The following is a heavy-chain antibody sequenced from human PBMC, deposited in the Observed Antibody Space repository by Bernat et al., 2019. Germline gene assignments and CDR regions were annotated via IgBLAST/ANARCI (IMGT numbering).Heavy chain of an antibody. CDR1: GGSFSGYY. D-gene: IGHD2-21*01. Sequence: QVQLQQWGAGLLKPSETLSLTCAVYGGSFSGYYWSWIRQPPGKGLEWIGEINHSGSTNYNPSLKSRVTISVGTSKNQFSLKLSSVTDADTALYYCARNGAYCIEVWGQGTTVTVS. CDR2: INHSGST. J-gene: IGHJ6*02. V-gene: IGHV4-34*01. CDR3: ARNGAYCIEV.